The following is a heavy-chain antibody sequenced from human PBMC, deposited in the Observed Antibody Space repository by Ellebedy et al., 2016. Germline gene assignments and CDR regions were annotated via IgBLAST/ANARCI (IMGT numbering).Heavy chain of an antibody. D-gene: IGHD1-1*01. CDR3: ARRPWVQAVDY. CDR1: GGSFSGYY. V-gene: IGHV4-34*01. Sequence: SQTLSLTCAVYGGSFSGYYWSWIRQPPGKGLEWIGEINHSGSTNYNPSLKSRVTISVDTSKNQFSLKLSSVTAADTAVYYCARRPWVQAVDYWGQGTLVTVSS. J-gene: IGHJ4*02. CDR2: INHSGST.